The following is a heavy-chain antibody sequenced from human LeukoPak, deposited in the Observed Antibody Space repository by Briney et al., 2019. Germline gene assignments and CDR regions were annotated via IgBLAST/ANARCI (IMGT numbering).Heavy chain of an antibody. CDR3: ARVPSRGSGIYGNFQH. J-gene: IGHJ1*01. Sequence: ASVKVSCKASGYTFTGYYMHWVRQAPGQGLEWMGWINPNSGGTNYAQKFQGRVTVTRDTSISTAYMELSRLRSDDTAVYYCARVPSRGSGIYGNFQHWGQAPWSPSPQ. CDR2: INPNSGGT. D-gene: IGHD3-10*01. V-gene: IGHV1-2*02. CDR1: GYTFTGYY.